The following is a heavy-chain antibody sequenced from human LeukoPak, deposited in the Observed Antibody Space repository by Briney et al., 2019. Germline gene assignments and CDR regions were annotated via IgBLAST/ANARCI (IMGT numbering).Heavy chain of an antibody. CDR1: GFTFSSYA. CDR3: ARAQVGSGWYNGDY. CDR2: IWYDGSNK. J-gene: IGHJ4*02. V-gene: IGHV3-33*01. Sequence: GGSLRLSCAASGFTFSSYAMHWARQAPGKGLEWVAVIWYDGSNKYYADSVKGRFTISRDNSKNTLYLQMNSLRAEDTAVYYCARAQVGSGWYNGDYWGQGTLVTVSS. D-gene: IGHD6-19*01.